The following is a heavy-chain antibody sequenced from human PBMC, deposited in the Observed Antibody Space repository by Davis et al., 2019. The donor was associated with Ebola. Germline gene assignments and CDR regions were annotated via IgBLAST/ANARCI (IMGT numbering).Heavy chain of an antibody. V-gene: IGHV1-3*01. J-gene: IGHJ5*02. D-gene: IGHD7-27*01. Sequence: KFQGRVTITRDTSASTAYMELSSLRSEDTAVYYCARGNWENWFDPWGQGTLVTVSS. CDR3: ARGNWENWFDP.